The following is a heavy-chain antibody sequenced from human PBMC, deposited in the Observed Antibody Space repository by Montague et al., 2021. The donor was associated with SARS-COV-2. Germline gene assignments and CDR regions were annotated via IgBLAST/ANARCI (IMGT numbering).Heavy chain of an antibody. CDR1: GASISSGGYY. Sequence: TLSLTCTVSGASISSGGYYWTWIRQHPGKGLKWIGYIFHTGSAYYNPSLGTRVTISVDTSNNLFSLKLSSVTAADTAMYFCARVRLFYYLDYWGQGTLVTVSS. CDR3: ARVRLFYYLDY. D-gene: IGHD2/OR15-2a*01. V-gene: IGHV4-31*03. J-gene: IGHJ4*02. CDR2: IFHTGSA.